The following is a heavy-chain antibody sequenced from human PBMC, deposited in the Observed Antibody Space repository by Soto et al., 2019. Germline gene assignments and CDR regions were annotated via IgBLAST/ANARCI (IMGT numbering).Heavy chain of an antibody. CDR3: ARDLAPITMVRGASDYYYYGMDV. V-gene: IGHV1-69*13. CDR2: IIPIFGTA. J-gene: IGHJ6*02. Sequence: GASVKVSCKASGGTFSSYAISWVRQAPGQGLEWMGGIIPIFGTANYAQKFQGRVTITADESTSTAYMELSSLRSEDTAVYYCARDLAPITMVRGASDYYYYGMDVWGQGTTVTVPS. CDR1: GGTFSSYA. D-gene: IGHD3-10*01.